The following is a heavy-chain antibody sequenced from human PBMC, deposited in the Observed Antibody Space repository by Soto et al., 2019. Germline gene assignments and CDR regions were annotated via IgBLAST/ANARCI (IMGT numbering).Heavy chain of an antibody. CDR1: GGTFSSYA. D-gene: IGHD1-7*01. Sequence: QVQLVQSGAEVKKPGSSVKVSCKASGGTFSSYAISWVRQAPGQGLEWMGGIIPIFGTANYAQKFQGRVTITADESTSTAYMELSSLRSEDTAVYYCARGTSASSRDSYYYYGMDVWGQGTTVTVSS. CDR3: ARGTSASSRDSYYYYGMDV. V-gene: IGHV1-69*01. J-gene: IGHJ6*02. CDR2: IIPIFGTA.